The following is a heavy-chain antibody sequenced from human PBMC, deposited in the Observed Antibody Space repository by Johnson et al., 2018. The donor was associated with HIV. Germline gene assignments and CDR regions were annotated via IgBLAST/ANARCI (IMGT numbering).Heavy chain of an antibody. CDR3: ARFRSSNWFDAFDI. J-gene: IGHJ3*02. CDR1: GFTFSSYG. Sequence: QVQLVESGGGVVQPGRSLRLSCAASGFTFSSYGMHWVRQAPGKGLEWVAVISYDGSNKYYADSVKGRFTISRDNSKNTLYLQMNSLRAEDTAVYYCARFRSSNWFDAFDIWGQGTMVTVSA. CDR2: ISYDGSNK. D-gene: IGHD6-13*01. V-gene: IGHV3-30*03.